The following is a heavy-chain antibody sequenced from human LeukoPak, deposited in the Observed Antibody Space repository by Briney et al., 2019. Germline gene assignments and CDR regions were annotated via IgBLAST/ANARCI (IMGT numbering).Heavy chain of an antibody. J-gene: IGHJ6*03. CDR3: ARVVGYSSGQKYYYYYMDV. CDR1: GFTFSSYG. D-gene: IGHD6-19*01. V-gene: IGHV3-30*02. CDR2: IRYDGSNK. Sequence: GGSLRLSCAASGFTFSSYGMYWVRQAPGKGLEWVAFIRYDGSNKYYADSVRGRFTVSRDNSKNTLYLQMGSLRAEDMAVYYCARVVGYSSGQKYYYYYMDVWGKGTTVTVSS.